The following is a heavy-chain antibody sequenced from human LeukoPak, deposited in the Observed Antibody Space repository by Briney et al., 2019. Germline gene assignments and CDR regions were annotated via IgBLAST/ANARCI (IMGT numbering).Heavy chain of an antibody. Sequence: PGGSLRLSCATSGLTVSSNYMSWVRQAPGKGLEWVSLIYAGGSTYYADPVKGRFTISRHNSKNTLHLQMNSLRVEDTAVYYCATAGSSELLWDYAMDVWGQGTTVTVSS. J-gene: IGHJ6*02. CDR3: ATAGSSELLWDYAMDV. CDR1: GLTVSSNY. D-gene: IGHD3-10*01. V-gene: IGHV3-53*04. CDR2: IYAGGST.